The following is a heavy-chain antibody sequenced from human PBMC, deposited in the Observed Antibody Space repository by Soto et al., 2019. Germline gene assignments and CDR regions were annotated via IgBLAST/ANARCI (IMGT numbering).Heavy chain of an antibody. J-gene: IGHJ4*02. V-gene: IGHV3-30*18. CDR3: AKDRGALRWSEEHYYFDY. CDR1: GFTFSSYG. CDR2: ILYDGTKK. D-gene: IGHD4-17*01. Sequence: GGSLRLPCAASGFTFSSYGMHWVRQAPGKGLEWVAVILYDGTKKYYADSMKGRFTISRDNSKNTLYLQMNSLRAEDTAVYYCAKDRGALRWSEEHYYFDYWGQGTLVTVSS.